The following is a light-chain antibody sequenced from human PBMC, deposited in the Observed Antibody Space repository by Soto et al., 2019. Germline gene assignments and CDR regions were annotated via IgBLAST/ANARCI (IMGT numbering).Light chain of an antibody. J-gene: IGLJ2*01. CDR3: LLFHGSASV. Sequence: QAVVTQEPSLTVSPGGTVTLTCGSSTGPVTSGHFPYWLQQKPGQAPRTLIYDTHNKHSWTPARFSGSLLGGKAALTLSGAQAEDEAEYYCLLFHGSASVFGGGTQLTVL. V-gene: IGLV7-46*01. CDR1: TGPVTSGHF. CDR2: DTH.